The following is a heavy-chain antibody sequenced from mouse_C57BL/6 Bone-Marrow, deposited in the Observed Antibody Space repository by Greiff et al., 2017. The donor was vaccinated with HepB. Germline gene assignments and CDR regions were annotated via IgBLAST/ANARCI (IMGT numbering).Heavy chain of an antibody. D-gene: IGHD1-1*01. CDR2: IWSGGST. Sequence: QVQLKESGPGLVQPSQSLSITCTVSGFSLTSYGVHWVRQSPGKGLEWLGVIWSGGSTDYNAAFISRLSISKDNSKSQVFFKMNSLQADDTAIYYCARNARDYGSSYFDYWGQGTTLTVSS. CDR3: ARNARDYGSSYFDY. V-gene: IGHV2-2*01. J-gene: IGHJ2*01. CDR1: GFSLTSYG.